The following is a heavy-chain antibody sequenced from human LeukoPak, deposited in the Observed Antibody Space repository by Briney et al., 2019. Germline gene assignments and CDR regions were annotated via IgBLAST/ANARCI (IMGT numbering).Heavy chain of an antibody. Sequence: GTSLRLPCAASGSTFSNNAISWVRKAPGKGLEWVSAITGSGSSIYYADSVKGRFTISRDNAKNSLYLQMNSLRAEDTAVYYCARDFVMEAAAGPEGYYFDYWGQGTLVTVSS. J-gene: IGHJ4*02. V-gene: IGHV3-21*01. CDR3: ARDFVMEAAAGPEGYYFDY. CDR2: ITGSGSSI. D-gene: IGHD6-13*01. CDR1: GSTFSNNA.